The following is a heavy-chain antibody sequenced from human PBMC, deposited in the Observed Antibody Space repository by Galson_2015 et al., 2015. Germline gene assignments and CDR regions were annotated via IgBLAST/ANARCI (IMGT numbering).Heavy chain of an antibody. V-gene: IGHV3-30-3*01. J-gene: IGHJ4*02. CDR1: GFTFSSYA. Sequence: SLRLSCAASGFTFSSYAMHWVRQAPGKGLEWVAVISYDGSNKYYADSVKGRFTISRDNSKNTLYLQMNSLRAEDTAVYYCAGDYYGSGSYYSDYWGQGTLVTVSS. CDR3: AGDYYGSGSYYSDY. D-gene: IGHD3-10*01. CDR2: ISYDGSNK.